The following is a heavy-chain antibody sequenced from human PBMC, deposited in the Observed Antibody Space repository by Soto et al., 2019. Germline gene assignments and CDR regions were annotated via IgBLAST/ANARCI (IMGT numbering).Heavy chain of an antibody. J-gene: IGHJ4*02. D-gene: IGHD2-2*01. CDR3: AKGRVVVPAEFLFDY. CDR2: ISGSGGST. CDR1: GFPFSSYA. V-gene: IGHV3-23*01. Sequence: PGGSLRLSCAASGFPFSSYAMSWVRQAPGKGLEWVSAISGSGGSTYYADSVKGRFTISRDNSKNTLYLQMNSLRAEDTAVYYCAKGRVVVPAEFLFDYWGQGTLVTVSS.